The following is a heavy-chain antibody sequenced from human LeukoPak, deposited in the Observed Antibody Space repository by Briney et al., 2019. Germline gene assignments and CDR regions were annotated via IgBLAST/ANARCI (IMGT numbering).Heavy chain of an antibody. CDR3: ARGPAFDI. Sequence: GGSLRLSCAASGFTVSDHYMDWVRQAPGKGLEWVGRARNKADSYTTEYAGSMKGRFTISRDDSKNSLYLQMNSLKTEDTAVYYCARGPAFDIWGQGTMVTVSS. J-gene: IGHJ3*02. CDR1: GFTVSDHY. V-gene: IGHV3-72*01. CDR2: ARNKADSYTT.